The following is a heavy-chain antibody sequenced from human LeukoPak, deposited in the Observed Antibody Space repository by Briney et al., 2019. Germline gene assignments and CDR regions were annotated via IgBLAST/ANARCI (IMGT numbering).Heavy chain of an antibody. V-gene: IGHV3-49*04. Sequence: GGSLRLSCTASGFTFGDYAMSWVRQAPGKGLEWVSFVRSKAYGGTTEYAASVKGRFTISRDDSKSIAYLQMNSLKTEDTAVYYCRGDSSGYYSDYGMDVWGQGTTVTVSS. D-gene: IGHD3-22*01. CDR3: RGDSSGYYSDYGMDV. CDR1: GFTFGDYA. J-gene: IGHJ6*02. CDR2: VRSKAYGGTT.